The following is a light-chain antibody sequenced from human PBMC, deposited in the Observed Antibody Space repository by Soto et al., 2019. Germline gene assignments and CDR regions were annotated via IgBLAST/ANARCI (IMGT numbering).Light chain of an antibody. CDR1: TLTKQY. CDR2: QDT. CDR3: QSADSSGTSYV. Sequence: SYELTQPPSVSVSPGQTARITCSGDTLTKQYAYWYQQKPGQAPVLVIYQDTDRPSGIPERFSGSSSGTTVTLTISGVQAEDEADYYCQSADSSGTSYVFGAGTKLTVL. J-gene: IGLJ1*01. V-gene: IGLV3-25*03.